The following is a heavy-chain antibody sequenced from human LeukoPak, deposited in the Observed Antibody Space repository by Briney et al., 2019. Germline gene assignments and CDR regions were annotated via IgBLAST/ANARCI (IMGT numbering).Heavy chain of an antibody. V-gene: IGHV3-21*04. CDR3: AKEAADEYYFDY. CDR2: ISSSSDYI. CDR1: GFTFSSYN. J-gene: IGHJ4*02. Sequence: PGGSLRLSCAASGFTFSSYNMNWVRQAPGKGLEWVSSISSSSDYIYYADSVKGRFTISRDNSKNTLYLQMNSLRAEDTAVYYCAKEAADEYYFDYWGQGTLVTVSS. D-gene: IGHD2-15*01.